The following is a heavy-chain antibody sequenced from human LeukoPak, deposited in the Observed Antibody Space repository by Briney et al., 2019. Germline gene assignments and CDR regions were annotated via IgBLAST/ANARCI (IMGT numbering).Heavy chain of an antibody. Sequence: SETLSLTCTVSGVSTSSYYWSWIRQPPGKGLDWIGYMYYSGSTNYNPSLKSRDTISVDTSKNQFSLKLSSVTAADTAVYYCARHSSAVVTPNALVYWGQGTLVTVSS. CDR1: GVSTSSYY. CDR3: ARHSSAVVTPNALVY. CDR2: MYYSGST. J-gene: IGHJ4*02. V-gene: IGHV4-59*08. D-gene: IGHD4-23*01.